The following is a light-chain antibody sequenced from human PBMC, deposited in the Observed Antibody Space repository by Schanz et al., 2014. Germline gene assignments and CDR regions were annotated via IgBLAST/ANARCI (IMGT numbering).Light chain of an antibody. J-gene: IGLJ1*01. CDR3: SSYRRTATVAV. Sequence: QSALTQPASVSGSPGQSITISCTGTSSDVGSYNLVSWYQQHPGKAPKLMIYEGTKRPSGVSDRFSGSKSANTASLTISGLQAEDEADYYCSSYRRTATVAVFGTGTKLTVL. CDR1: SSDVGSYNL. CDR2: EGT. V-gene: IGLV2-14*02.